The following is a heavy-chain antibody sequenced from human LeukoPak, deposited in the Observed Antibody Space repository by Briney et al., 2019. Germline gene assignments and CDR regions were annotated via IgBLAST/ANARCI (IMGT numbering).Heavy chain of an antibody. V-gene: IGHV3-53*01. CDR3: TTGGNVIVAGTRAFDI. Sequence: GGSLRLSCAASGFTVSSNYMSWVRQAPGKGLEWVSVIYSGGSTYYADSVKGRFTISRDNSKNTLYLQMSSLRTEDTAVYYCTTGGNVIVAGTRAFDIWGHGTMVIVSS. CDR1: GFTVSSNY. D-gene: IGHD6-19*01. J-gene: IGHJ3*02. CDR2: IYSGGST.